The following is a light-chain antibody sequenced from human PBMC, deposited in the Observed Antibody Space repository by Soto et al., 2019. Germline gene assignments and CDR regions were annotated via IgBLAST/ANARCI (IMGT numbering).Light chain of an antibody. J-gene: IGKJ4*01. CDR1: QSISSY. V-gene: IGKV1-39*01. CDR2: VAS. CDR3: QQSTSTPQT. Sequence: DIQLTQSPSSLSASVGDRVTITCRASQSISSYLTWYQQKPGKAPKLLINVASTWQRGVHSRFSGSGSGTDFTLAISSLQPEDFATYYCQQSTSTPQTFGGGTK.